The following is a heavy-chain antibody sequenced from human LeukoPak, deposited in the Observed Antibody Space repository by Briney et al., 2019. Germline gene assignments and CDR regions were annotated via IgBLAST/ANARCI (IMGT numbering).Heavy chain of an antibody. J-gene: IGHJ4*02. V-gene: IGHV3-21*01. Sequence: PGGSLRLSCAASGFTFSSYSMNWVRQAPGKGLEWVSSISGSSSYIYYADSVKGRFTISRHNAKKSLYLQMNSLRVEDTAVYYCARAHNWKYGTFDYWGQGTLVTVSS. CDR1: GFTFSSYS. CDR3: ARAHNWKYGTFDY. CDR2: ISGSSSYI. D-gene: IGHD1-7*01.